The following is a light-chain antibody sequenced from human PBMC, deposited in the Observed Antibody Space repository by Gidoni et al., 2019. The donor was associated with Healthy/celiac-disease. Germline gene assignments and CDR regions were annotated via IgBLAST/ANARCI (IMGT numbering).Light chain of an antibody. V-gene: IGKV2-28*01. CDR2: LGS. Sequence: DIVMTQSPLSLPVTPGESASISCRSSQSLLHSNGYNYLDWYLQKPGQSPQLLIYLGSNRASGVPDRFSGSGSGTDFTLKISRVEAEDVGVYYCMQGLHQYTFGQGTKLEIK. CDR1: QSLLHSNGYNY. CDR3: MQGLHQYT. J-gene: IGKJ2*01.